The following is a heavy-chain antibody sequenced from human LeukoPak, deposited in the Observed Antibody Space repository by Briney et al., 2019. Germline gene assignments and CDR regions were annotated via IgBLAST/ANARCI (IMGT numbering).Heavy chain of an antibody. Sequence: SGTLSLTCAVSGGSISSSNWWSWVRQPPGKGLEWIGEINHSGSTNYNPSLKSRVTISVDTSKNQFSLKLSSVTAADTAVYYCARTGDIVATIYFGYYYGMDVWGQGTTVTVSS. CDR2: INHSGST. CDR3: ARTGDIVATIYFGYYYGMDV. CDR1: GGSISSSNW. V-gene: IGHV4-4*02. J-gene: IGHJ6*02. D-gene: IGHD5-12*01.